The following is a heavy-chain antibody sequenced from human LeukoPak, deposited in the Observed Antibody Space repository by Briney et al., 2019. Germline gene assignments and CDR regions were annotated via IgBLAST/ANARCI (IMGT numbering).Heavy chain of an antibody. Sequence: GGSLRLSCAASGFTVSSNYMSWVRQAPGKGLEWVSVIYSGGSTYYADSVKGRFTISRDNSKNTLYLQMNSLRAEDTAVYYCARCHREMATIGGFDYWGQGTLVTVSS. V-gene: IGHV3-53*01. CDR1: GFTVSSNY. J-gene: IGHJ4*02. D-gene: IGHD5-24*01. CDR3: ARCHREMATIGGFDY. CDR2: IYSGGST.